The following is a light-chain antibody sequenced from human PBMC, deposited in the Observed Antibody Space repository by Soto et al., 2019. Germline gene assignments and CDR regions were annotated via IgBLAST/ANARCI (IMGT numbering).Light chain of an antibody. CDR3: QSYDSSLSGWV. CDR1: SSNIGAGYD. CDR2: GNS. Sequence: QSALTQPPSVSGAPGXRXTISCTGSSSNIGAGYDVHWYQQLPGTAPKLLIYGNSNRPSGVPDRFSGSKSGTSASLAITGLQAEDEADYYCQSYDSSLSGWVFGGGTKLTVL. J-gene: IGLJ3*02. V-gene: IGLV1-40*01.